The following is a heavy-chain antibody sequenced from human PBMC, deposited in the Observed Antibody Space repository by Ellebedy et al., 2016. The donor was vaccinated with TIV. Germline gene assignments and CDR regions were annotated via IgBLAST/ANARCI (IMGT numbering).Heavy chain of an antibody. CDR2: IFSNDEK. D-gene: IGHD1-1*01. V-gene: IGHV2-26*01. J-gene: IGHJ4*02. CDR1: GFSLSNARMG. CDR3: ARATRGNWNDVGIDY. Sequence: SGPTLVKPTETLTLTCTVSGFSLSNARMGVSWIRQPPGKALEWLAHIFSNDEKSYSTSLKSRLTISKDTSKSQVVLTMTNMDPVDTATYYCARATRGNWNDVGIDYWGQGTLVTVSS.